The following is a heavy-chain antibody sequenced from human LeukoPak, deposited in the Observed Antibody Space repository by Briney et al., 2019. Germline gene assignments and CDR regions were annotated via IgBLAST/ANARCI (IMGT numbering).Heavy chain of an antibody. CDR3: ARVSTVEYGMDV. D-gene: IGHD4-23*01. J-gene: IGHJ6*02. CDR2: ISSSSKYI. V-gene: IGHV3-21*01. CDR1: GFTFSSYG. Sequence: GGSLRLSCAASGFTFSSYGMNWVRQAPGKGLECVSSISSSSKYIFYADSVKGRFTISRDNAKNSLYLQMNSLRAEDTALYYCARVSTVEYGMDVWGQGTTVTVSS.